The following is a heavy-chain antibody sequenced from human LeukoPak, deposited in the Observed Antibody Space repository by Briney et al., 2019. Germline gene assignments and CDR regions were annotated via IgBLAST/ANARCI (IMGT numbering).Heavy chain of an antibody. CDR3: ARRLTQYDCFDP. J-gene: IGHJ5*02. D-gene: IGHD2-2*01. V-gene: IGHV6-1*01. CDR2: TYYRSTWYN. Sequence: SQTLSLTCAISGDSLSSNSVTWDWLRQSPSRGLEWLGRTYYRSTWYNDYAVSVRGRITVNPDTSKNQFSLHLNSVTPEDTAVYYCARRLTQYDCFDPWGQGSLVSVSS. CDR1: GDSLSSNSVT.